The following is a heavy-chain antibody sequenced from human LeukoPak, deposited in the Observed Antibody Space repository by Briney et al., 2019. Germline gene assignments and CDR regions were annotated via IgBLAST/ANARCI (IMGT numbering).Heavy chain of an antibody. V-gene: IGHV1-69*05. CDR3: ARGARDYDILTGLSS. Sequence: SVKVSCKASGGTFISYAISWVRQAPGQGLEWMGGIIPIFGTANYAQKFQGRVTITTDESTSTAYMELSSLRSEDTAVYYCARGARDYDILTGLSSWGQGTLVTVSS. D-gene: IGHD3-9*01. CDR2: IIPIFGTA. CDR1: GGTFISYA. J-gene: IGHJ5*02.